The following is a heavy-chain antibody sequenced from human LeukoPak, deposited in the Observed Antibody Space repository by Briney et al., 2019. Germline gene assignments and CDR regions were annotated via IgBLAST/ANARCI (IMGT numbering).Heavy chain of an antibody. CDR1: GGSISGYY. CDR2: INHSGSA. D-gene: IGHD4-17*01. J-gene: IGHJ4*02. V-gene: IGHV4-34*01. Sequence: PSETLSLTCTVSGGSISGYYWTWIRQPPGKGLEWIGEINHSGSANYNPSLKSRVTISLDTSKKQFSLKLSSVTAADTAVYYCARGQGTVTTHWGQGTLVTVSS. CDR3: ARGQGTVTTH.